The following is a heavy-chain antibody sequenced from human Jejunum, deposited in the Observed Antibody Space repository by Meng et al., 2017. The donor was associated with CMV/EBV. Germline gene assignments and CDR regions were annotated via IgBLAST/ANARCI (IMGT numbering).Heavy chain of an antibody. CDR2: IIPVFDKT. D-gene: IGHD1-26*01. CDR1: GGTVSNAA. CDR3: AGGLGGTIDY. J-gene: IGHJ4*02. Sequence: CKAAGGTVSNAATSWVRQAPGQGLEWLGNIIPVFDKTNYAQKFQGRVTITADRSTNTAYMELSSLRSDDTAVYYCAGGLGGTIDYWGQGTLVTVSS. V-gene: IGHV1-69*04.